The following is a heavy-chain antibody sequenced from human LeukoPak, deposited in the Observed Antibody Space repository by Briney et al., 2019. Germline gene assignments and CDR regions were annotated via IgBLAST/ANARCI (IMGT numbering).Heavy chain of an antibody. Sequence: GASVKVSCKASGGTFSSYAISWVRQAPGQGLEWMGGIIPIFGTANYAQKFQGRVTITADESTSTAYMELSSLRSEDTAVYYCASLLTYYYDSGDLGHWGQETLVTASS. J-gene: IGHJ4*02. CDR2: IIPIFGTA. CDR3: ASLLTYYYDSGDLGH. CDR1: GGTFSSYA. V-gene: IGHV1-69*13. D-gene: IGHD3-22*01.